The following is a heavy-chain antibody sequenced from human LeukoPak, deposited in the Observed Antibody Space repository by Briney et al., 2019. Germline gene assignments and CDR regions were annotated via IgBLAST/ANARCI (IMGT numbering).Heavy chain of an antibody. V-gene: IGHV1-18*04. CDR1: GYTFTNYG. CDR2: INAYNGYT. D-gene: IGHD6-19*01. Sequence: ASVKVSCKASGYTFTNYGITWVRQAPGQGLEWMGWINAYNGYTNYAQKIQDRVTVTTDTFTSTAYMELRSLRSDDTAVYYCARGRGSSDWYYCDNWGQGTLVTVSS. J-gene: IGHJ4*02. CDR3: ARGRGSSDWYYCDN.